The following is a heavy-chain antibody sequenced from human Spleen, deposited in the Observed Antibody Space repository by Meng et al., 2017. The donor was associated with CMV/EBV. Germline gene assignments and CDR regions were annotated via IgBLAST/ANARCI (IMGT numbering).Heavy chain of an antibody. Sequence: GGSLRLSCAASGFTVSSTYMSWVRQAPGKGLVWVSRINNDGSSTTYADSVKGRFTISRDNANNTLYLQMNSLRAEDTAVYYCVTIYAVAAMDVWGQGTTVTVSS. V-gene: IGHV3-74*01. D-gene: IGHD2-15*01. CDR1: GFTVSSTY. CDR3: VTIYAVAAMDV. CDR2: INNDGSST. J-gene: IGHJ6*02.